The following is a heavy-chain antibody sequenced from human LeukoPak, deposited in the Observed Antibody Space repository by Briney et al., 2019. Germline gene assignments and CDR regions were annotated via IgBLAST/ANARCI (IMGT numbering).Heavy chain of an antibody. Sequence: GGSLRLSCAGSGFTFGTYEMHWVRKAAGGGLEWVSAIAVGGGTFYSGSVKGRFTISRDDAKTSFFLQMDSLRVADTALYYCVRERRGTSSDGFDVWGQGTMVTVSS. J-gene: IGHJ3*01. D-gene: IGHD3-16*01. V-gene: IGHV3-13*01. CDR2: IAVGGGT. CDR1: GFTFGTYE. CDR3: VRERRGTSSDGFDV.